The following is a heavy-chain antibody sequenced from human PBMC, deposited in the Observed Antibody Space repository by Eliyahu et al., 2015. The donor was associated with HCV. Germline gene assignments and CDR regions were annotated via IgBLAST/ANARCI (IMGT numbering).Heavy chain of an antibody. CDR2: IWSDGSNK. CDR1: GFTFSSXD. D-gene: IGHD2-2*01. Sequence: QVQLVESGGGVVQPGXSLRLSCAASGFTFSSXDLPXVRQAPGKGLEGVAVIWSDGSNKYYADSVKGRFTISRDDSKNTLYLQMNSLRAEDTAVYYCARDMGLDIVLLSPAIGGFASWGQGTLVTVSS. J-gene: IGHJ4*02. V-gene: IGHV3-33*01. CDR3: ARDMGLDIVLLSPAIGGFAS.